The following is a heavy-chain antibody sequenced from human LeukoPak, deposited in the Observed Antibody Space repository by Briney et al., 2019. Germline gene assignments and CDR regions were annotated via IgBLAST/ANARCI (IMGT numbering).Heavy chain of an antibody. V-gene: IGHV3-30*18. Sequence: GRSLRLSCVVSGFTFSDYAIHWVRQAPGKGLEWVAVASHDEVGKQFADSVKGRFTLSRDNSRDSVHFQMNRLRDEDTGVYYCAKDRGYGEHEPFESWGQGSLVTVSS. J-gene: IGHJ4*02. CDR2: ASHDEVGK. CDR3: AKDRGYGEHEPFES. CDR1: GFTFSDYA. D-gene: IGHD4-17*01.